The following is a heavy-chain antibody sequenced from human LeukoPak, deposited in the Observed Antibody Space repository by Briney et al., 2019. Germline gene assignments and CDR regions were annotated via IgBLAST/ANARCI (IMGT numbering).Heavy chain of an antibody. CDR1: GGTFSSYA. J-gene: IGHJ4*02. V-gene: IGHV1-69*01. CDR3: ARSRDSNTQSDY. Sequence: SVKVSCKASGGTFSSYAISWVRQAPGQGLEWMGGIIPIFGTANYAQKLQGRVTITADESTSTAYMELSSLRSEDTAVYYCARSRDSNTQSDYWGQGTLVTVSS. CDR2: IIPIFGTA. D-gene: IGHD2-2*02.